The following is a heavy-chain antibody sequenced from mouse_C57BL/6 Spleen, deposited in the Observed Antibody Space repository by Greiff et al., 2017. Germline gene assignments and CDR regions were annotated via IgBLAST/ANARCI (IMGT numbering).Heavy chain of an antibody. Sequence: QVQLQQSGAELVKPGASVKLSCKASGYTFTSYWMHWVKQRPGRGLEWIGRIDPNSGGTKYNEKFKSKATLTVDKPSSPAYMQLSSLTSEDSAVYYCARDGNYGGDYWGQGTTLTVSS. CDR1: GYTFTSYW. CDR2: IDPNSGGT. D-gene: IGHD2-1*01. J-gene: IGHJ2*01. V-gene: IGHV1-72*01. CDR3: ARDGNYGGDY.